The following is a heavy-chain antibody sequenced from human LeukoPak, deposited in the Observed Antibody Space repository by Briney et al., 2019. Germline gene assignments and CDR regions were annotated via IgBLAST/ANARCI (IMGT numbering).Heavy chain of an antibody. CDR2: INPNGGGT. CDR1: GYTFTVYY. CDR3: ARPGIAYLETTQYYYYMDV. D-gene: IGHD6-13*01. V-gene: IGHV1-2*02. J-gene: IGHJ6*03. Sequence: GASVTVSLTSSGYTFTVYYMHWVRQAPGHGLEWVGWINPNGGGTNNAEKFQGRVTMTRDTSISTAYMELSRLRSDDTAVHYCARPGIAYLETTQYYYYMDVWGKGTTVTVSS.